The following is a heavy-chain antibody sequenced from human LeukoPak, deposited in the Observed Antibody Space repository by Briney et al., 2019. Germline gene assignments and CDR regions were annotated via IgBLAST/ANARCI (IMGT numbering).Heavy chain of an antibody. Sequence: LAGGSLRLSCAASGFTFSSYAMSWVRQAPGKGLEWVSAISGSGGSTYYADSVKGRFTISRDNSKNTLYLQMNSLRAEDTAVYYCAKAPPGSSSWYADYWGQGTLVTVSS. CDR1: GFTFSSYA. V-gene: IGHV3-23*01. D-gene: IGHD6-13*01. CDR3: AKAPPGSSSWYADY. CDR2: ISGSGGST. J-gene: IGHJ4*02.